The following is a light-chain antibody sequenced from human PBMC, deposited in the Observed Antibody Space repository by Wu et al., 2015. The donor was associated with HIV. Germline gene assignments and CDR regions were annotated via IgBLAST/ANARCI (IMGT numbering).Light chain of an antibody. CDR2: DTS. Sequence: EIVLTQSPATLSLSPGERATLSCRASQSVSRYLAWYQQKPGQAPRLLIYDTSNRATGIPARLSGSGSGTDFTLTISSLEPEDFAVYYCQQRSKWLTFGGGTKVEIK. CDR1: QSVSRY. V-gene: IGKV3-11*01. J-gene: IGKJ4*01. CDR3: QQRSKWLT.